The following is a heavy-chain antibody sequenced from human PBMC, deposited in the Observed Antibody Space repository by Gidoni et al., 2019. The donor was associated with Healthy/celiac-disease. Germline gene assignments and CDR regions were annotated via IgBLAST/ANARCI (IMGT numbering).Heavy chain of an antibody. CDR2: IIPIFGPA. Sequence: QVQLVQSGAEVKKPGSSVKVSCKASGGTFSSYAISWVRQAPGQGLEWMGGIIPIFGPANYAQKFQGRVTITADESTSTAYMELSSLRSEDTAVYYCARAVGGYCSSTSCYVGMDVWGQGTTVTVSS. CDR1: GGTFSSYA. D-gene: IGHD2-2*01. CDR3: ARAVGGYCSSTSCYVGMDV. V-gene: IGHV1-69*01. J-gene: IGHJ6*02.